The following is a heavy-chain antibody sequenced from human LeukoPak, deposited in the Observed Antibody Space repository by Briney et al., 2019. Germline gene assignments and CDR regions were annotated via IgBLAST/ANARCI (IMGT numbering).Heavy chain of an antibody. CDR2: ISSSSSYI. V-gene: IGHV3-21*01. CDR1: GFTFVSHW. J-gene: IGHJ6*03. Sequence: GGSLRLSCVASGFTFVSHWMNWVRQAPGKGLEWVSSISSSSSYIYYADSVKGRFTISRDNAKNSLYLQMNSLRAEDTAVYYCASEGAAAGTNYYYMDVWGKGTTVTVSS. CDR3: ASEGAAAGTNYYYMDV. D-gene: IGHD6-13*01.